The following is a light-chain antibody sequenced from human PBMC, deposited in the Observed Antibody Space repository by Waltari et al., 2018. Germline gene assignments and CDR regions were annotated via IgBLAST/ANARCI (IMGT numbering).Light chain of an antibody. CDR3: QQRRTWPSIT. J-gene: IGKJ5*01. Sequence: EIVLTQSPATLSLSPGERGPLSCRASQSINTNLAWYQQKPGQAPRLLIYDASNRATGIPARFSGSGSGTDFTLTISSLEREDFAVYYCQQRRTWPSITFGQGTRLGIK. CDR2: DAS. CDR1: QSINTN. V-gene: IGKV3-11*01.